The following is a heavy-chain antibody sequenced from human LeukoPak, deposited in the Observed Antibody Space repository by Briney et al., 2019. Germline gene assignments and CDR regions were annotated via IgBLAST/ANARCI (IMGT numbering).Heavy chain of an antibody. D-gene: IGHD5-24*01. CDR3: ARGRDGYNFLNRGEYYYFDY. CDR2: IYYSGST. V-gene: IGHV4-39*07. J-gene: IGHJ4*02. CDR1: GGSISSSGYY. Sequence: SETLSLTCTVSGGSISSSGYYWGWIRQPPGKGLEWIGSIYYSGSTNYNPSLKSRVTVSVDTSKNQFSLKLSSVTAADTAVYYCARGRDGYNFLNRGEYYYFDYWGQGTLVTVSS.